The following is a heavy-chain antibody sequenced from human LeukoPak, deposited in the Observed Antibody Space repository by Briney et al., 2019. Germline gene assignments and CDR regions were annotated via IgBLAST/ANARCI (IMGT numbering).Heavy chain of an antibody. CDR1: GGSISSSSYY. CDR3: ASPSRMTTVPYYYYGMDV. V-gene: IGHV4-39*07. Sequence: SETLSLTCTVSGGSISSSSYYWGWIRQPPGKGLEWIGSIYYSGSTYYNPSLKSRVTISVDTSKNQFSLKLSSVTAADTAVYYCASPSRMTTVPYYYYGMDVWGQGTTVTVSS. CDR2: IYYSGST. J-gene: IGHJ6*02. D-gene: IGHD4-17*01.